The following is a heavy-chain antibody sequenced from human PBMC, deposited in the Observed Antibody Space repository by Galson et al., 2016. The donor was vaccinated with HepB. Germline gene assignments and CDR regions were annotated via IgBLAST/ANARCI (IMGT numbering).Heavy chain of an antibody. V-gene: IGHV3-21*01. CDR3: ARDRDRSNWDFDF. D-gene: IGHD1-1*01. J-gene: IGHJ4*02. CDR2: ISSSSTYI. Sequence: SLRLSCAASGFTFSSYNMHWVRQAPGRGLEWVSYISSSSTYIYYTDSVKGRFTISRDNAKNSLYLQMNSLRAEDTAVYYCARDRDRSNWDFDFWGQGTLVTVSS. CDR1: GFTFSSYN.